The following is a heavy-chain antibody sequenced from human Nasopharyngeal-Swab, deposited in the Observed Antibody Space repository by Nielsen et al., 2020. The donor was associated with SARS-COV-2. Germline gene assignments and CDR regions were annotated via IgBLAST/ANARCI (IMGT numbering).Heavy chain of an antibody. J-gene: IGHJ4*02. D-gene: IGHD2-2*01. Sequence: WARQAPGQGLEWMGWINTNTGNPTYAQGFTGRFVFSLDTSVSTAYLQISSLKAEDTAVYYCAREGHYCSSTSCAYFDYWGQGTLVTVSS. V-gene: IGHV7-4-1*02. CDR2: INTNTGNP. CDR3: AREGHYCSSTSCAYFDY.